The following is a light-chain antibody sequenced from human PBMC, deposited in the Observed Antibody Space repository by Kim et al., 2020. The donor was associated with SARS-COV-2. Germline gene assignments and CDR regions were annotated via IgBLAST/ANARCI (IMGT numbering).Light chain of an antibody. CDR3: QHQM. CDR2: GAS. J-gene: IGKJ1*01. CDR1: QGISSN. V-gene: IGKV1-9*01. Sequence: PAARSASVGDRVTITCRASQGISSNLAWYQQKPGRAPKLLIYGASTLQSGVPSRFSGSGSVTEFTLTISRLQPEDFAIYYCQHQMFGQGTKVDIK.